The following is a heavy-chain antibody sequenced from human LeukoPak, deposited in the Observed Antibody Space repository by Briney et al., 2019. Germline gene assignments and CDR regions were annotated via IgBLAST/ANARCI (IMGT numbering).Heavy chain of an antibody. Sequence: GGSLRLSCAASGFTFSSYAMSWVRQAPGKGLEWVSVIYSGGSTYYADSVKGRFTISRDNSKNTLYLQMNSLRAEDTAVYYCASQYYDILTGYYTVDWGQGTLVTVSS. CDR1: GFTFSSYA. CDR3: ASQYYDILTGYYTVD. CDR2: IYSGGST. J-gene: IGHJ4*02. V-gene: IGHV3-66*04. D-gene: IGHD3-9*01.